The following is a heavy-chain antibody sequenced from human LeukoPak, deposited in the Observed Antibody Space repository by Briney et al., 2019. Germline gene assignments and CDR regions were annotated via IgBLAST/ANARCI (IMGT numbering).Heavy chain of an antibody. D-gene: IGHD3-9*01. CDR2: INPNSGGT. J-gene: IGHJ3*02. CDR3: ARDREGYYDILTGYYGVGAFDI. Sequence: ASVKVSCKASGYTFTGYYMHWVRQAPGQGLEWMGWINPNSGGTNYAQKFQGRVTMTRDTSISTAYMELSRLRSDDTAVYYCARDREGYYDILTGYYGVGAFDIWGQGTMVAVSS. V-gene: IGHV1-2*02. CDR1: GYTFTGYY.